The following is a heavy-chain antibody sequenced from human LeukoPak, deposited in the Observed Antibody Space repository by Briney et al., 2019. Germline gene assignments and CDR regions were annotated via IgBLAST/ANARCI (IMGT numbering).Heavy chain of an antibody. CDR1: GFTFSSYS. CDR3: ARDAVDFWSGYNIDY. J-gene: IGHJ4*02. Sequence: GGSLRLSCAASGFTFSSYSMNWVRQAPGKGLEWASSISSSSSYIYYADSVKGRFTISRDNAKNSLYLQMDSLRAEDTAVYYCARDAVDFWSGYNIDYWGQGTLVTVSS. CDR2: ISSSSSYI. D-gene: IGHD3-3*01. V-gene: IGHV3-21*01.